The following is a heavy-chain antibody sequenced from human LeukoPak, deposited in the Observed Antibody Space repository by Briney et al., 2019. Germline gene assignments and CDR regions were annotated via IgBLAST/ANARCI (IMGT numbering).Heavy chain of an antibody. CDR2: IIPIFGTA. Sequence: SVKVSCKASGGTFSSCAISWVRQAPGQGLEWMGGIIPIFGTANYAQKFQGRVTITADESTSTAYMELSSLRSEDTAVYYRARGSGDIMGDAEGAFDIWGQGTMVTVSS. D-gene: IGHD5-12*01. V-gene: IGHV1-69*13. J-gene: IGHJ3*02. CDR3: ARGSGDIMGDAEGAFDI. CDR1: GGTFSSCA.